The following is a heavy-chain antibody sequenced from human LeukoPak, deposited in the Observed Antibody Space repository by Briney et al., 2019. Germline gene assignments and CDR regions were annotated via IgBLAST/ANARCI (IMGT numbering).Heavy chain of an antibody. V-gene: IGHV3-30*18. CDR2: ISYDGSNK. CDR3: AKVGHFGNNYDSSGYPHYYFDY. J-gene: IGHJ4*02. D-gene: IGHD3-22*01. Sequence: LPGGSLRLSCAASGFTFSSYDMRWVRQAPGKGLEWVAVISYDGSNKYYADSVKGRFTISRDNSKNTLYLQMNSLRAEDTAVYYCAKVGHFGNNYDSSGYPHYYFDYWGQGTLVTVSS. CDR1: GFTFSSYD.